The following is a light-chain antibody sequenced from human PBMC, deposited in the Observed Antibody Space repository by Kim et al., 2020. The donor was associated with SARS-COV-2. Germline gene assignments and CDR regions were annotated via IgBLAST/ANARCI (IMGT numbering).Light chain of an antibody. V-gene: IGLV4-69*01. CDR1: SGHSSYA. J-gene: IGLJ3*02. CDR3: QTWDTGIRV. Sequence: QPVLTQSSSASASLGASVQLTCILSSGHSSYAIAWHQQQPGKGPRFLMKVNRDGSHIKGDGIPDRCSGSTSGAERYLTISSLQPEDEADYYCQTWDTGIRVLGGGTQLTVL. CDR2: VNRDGSH.